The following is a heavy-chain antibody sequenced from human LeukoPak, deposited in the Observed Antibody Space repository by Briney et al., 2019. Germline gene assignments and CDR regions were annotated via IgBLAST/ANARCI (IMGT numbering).Heavy chain of an antibody. D-gene: IGHD3-10*01. CDR1: GFTFDDYA. CDR2: ISWNSGSI. Sequence: GGSLRLSCAASGFTFDDYAMHWVRQAPGKGLEWVSGISWNSGSIGYADSVKGRFTISRDNSKNTLYLQMNSLRAEDTAVYYCAKGNPRFVRDWFDPWGQGTLVTVSS. CDR3: AKGNPRFVRDWFDP. J-gene: IGHJ5*02. V-gene: IGHV3-9*01.